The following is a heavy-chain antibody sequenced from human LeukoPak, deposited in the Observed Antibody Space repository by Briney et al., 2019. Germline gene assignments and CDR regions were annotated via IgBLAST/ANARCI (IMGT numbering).Heavy chain of an antibody. J-gene: IGHJ6*03. CDR2: ICARGNT. D-gene: IGHD2-8*01. V-gene: IGHV4-4*07. CDR1: GGSITNYY. CDR3: ARGLYHILLGYQYYYMDV. Sequence: PSETLSLTCTVSGGSITNYYWSWIRQPAGKGLEWIGRICARGNTNYNPSLKSRVTMAVDTTKNQFSLNLSSVTAADTAVYYCARGLYHILLGYQYYYMDVWGEGTTVTVSS.